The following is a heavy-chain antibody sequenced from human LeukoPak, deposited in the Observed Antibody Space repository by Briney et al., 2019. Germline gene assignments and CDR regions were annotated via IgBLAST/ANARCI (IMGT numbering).Heavy chain of an antibody. CDR1: GYTFTGYY. CDR3: ASWGTCCGGDCFETNQYYFDY. Sequence: ASVKVSCKASGYTFTGYYMHWVRQAPGQGLEWMGWINPNSGGTNYAQKFQGRVTMTRDTSISTAYMELSRLRSDDTAVYYCASWGTCCGGDCFETNQYYFDYWGQGTLVTVSS. J-gene: IGHJ4*02. D-gene: IGHD2-21*02. CDR2: INPNSGGT. V-gene: IGHV1-2*02.